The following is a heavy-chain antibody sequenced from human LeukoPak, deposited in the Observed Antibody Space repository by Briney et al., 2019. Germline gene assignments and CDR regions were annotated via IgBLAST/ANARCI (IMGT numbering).Heavy chain of an antibody. J-gene: IGHJ6*03. CDR3: ARDPGIAVAGTGYYYYMDV. CDR2: ISRSSSYI. V-gene: IGHV3-21*01. CDR1: GFTFSSYS. Sequence: PGGSPRLSCAASGFTFSSYSMNWVRQAPGKGLEWDSSISRSSSYIYYADSVKGRFTISRDNAKNALYLQMNSLRAEDTAVYYCARDPGIAVAGTGYYYYMDVWGKGTTVTVSS. D-gene: IGHD6-19*01.